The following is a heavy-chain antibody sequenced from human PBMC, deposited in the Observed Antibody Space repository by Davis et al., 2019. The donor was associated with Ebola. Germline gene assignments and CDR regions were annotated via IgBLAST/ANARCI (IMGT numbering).Heavy chain of an antibody. CDR3: ARAQFPTTSGH. D-gene: IGHD3-3*01. CDR1: GGTLRTHG. J-gene: IGHJ4*02. V-gene: IGHV1-8*01. Sequence: ASVKVSCKAAGGTLRTHGMSWVRQATGQGLEWMGWMNPNSGNTGYAQKFQGRVTMTTDTSTSTAYMEVGSLRSDDTAVYYCARAQFPTTSGHWGQGTLVTVSS. CDR2: MNPNSGNT.